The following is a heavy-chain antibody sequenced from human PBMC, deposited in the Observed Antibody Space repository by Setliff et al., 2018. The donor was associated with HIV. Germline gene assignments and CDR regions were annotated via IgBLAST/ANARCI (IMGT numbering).Heavy chain of an antibody. D-gene: IGHD5-18*01. CDR2: ISGRSSDP. Sequence: KLGGSLRLSCAASGFTFSDYYMGWIRQAPGKGLEWVSYISGRSSDPNYADSVKGRFTISRDNAKNSVYLQMTNLEPGDTAMYYCAKGGYGGAYYVAGYWGQGTKVTVSS. CDR1: GFTFSDYY. CDR3: AKGGYGGAYYVAGY. V-gene: IGHV3-11*05. J-gene: IGHJ4*02.